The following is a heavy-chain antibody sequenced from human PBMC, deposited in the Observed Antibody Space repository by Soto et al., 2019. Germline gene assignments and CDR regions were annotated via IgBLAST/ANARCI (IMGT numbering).Heavy chain of an antibody. V-gene: IGHV4-39*01. Sequence: SETLSLTCNVSGGSVSSSSYYWGWILQAPGKGLEWIVSTYYSAGTYYNPSLKSRITTSMDASKNQFSLTVTSVTAADTAIYYCARHASRGYSSSWYFEDWGQGTPVNVSS. D-gene: IGHD6-13*01. J-gene: IGHJ4*02. CDR2: TYYSAGT. CDR1: GGSVSSSSYY. CDR3: ARHASRGYSSSWYFED.